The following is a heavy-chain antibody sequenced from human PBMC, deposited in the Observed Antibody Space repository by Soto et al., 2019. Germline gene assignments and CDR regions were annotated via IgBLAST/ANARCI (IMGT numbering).Heavy chain of an antibody. D-gene: IGHD2-2*02. CDR3: AKSGVPAAILAAAGSFDY. CDR2: ISGIGGST. CDR1: VFTVSSYA. Sequence: GGPLRLACAASVFTVSSYAMSWVRQAPGKGLEWVSAISGIGGSTYYADSVKGRFTIPRDNSKNTLYLQMNSLRAEDTAVYYCAKSGVPAAILAAAGSFDYWGQGTLVTVSS. V-gene: IGHV3-23*01. J-gene: IGHJ4*02.